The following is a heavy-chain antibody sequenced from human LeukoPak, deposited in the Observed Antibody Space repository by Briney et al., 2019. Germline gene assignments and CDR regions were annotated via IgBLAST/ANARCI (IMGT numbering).Heavy chain of an antibody. V-gene: IGHV3-9*01. CDR3: AKAVAADPRSAFDI. D-gene: IGHD2-15*01. J-gene: IGHJ3*02. CDR2: ISWNSGSI. Sequence: GRSLRLSCAASGFTFDDYAMHWVRQAPGKGLEWVSGISWNSGSIGYADSVKGRFTISRDNAKNSLYLQMNSLRAEDTALYYCAKAVAADPRSAFDIWGQGTMVTVSS. CDR1: GFTFDDYA.